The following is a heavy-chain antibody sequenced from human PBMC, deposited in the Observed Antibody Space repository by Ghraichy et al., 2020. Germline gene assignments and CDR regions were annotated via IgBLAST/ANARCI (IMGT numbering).Heavy chain of an antibody. CDR3: ARSVRYSSAYYDY. Sequence: GGSLRLSCAASGFTFTSYTIHWVRQAPGKGLEWVSVISSDGSSKYYADSVKGRFTISRDNSKNMVFMQMNSLRPEDTALYYCARSVRYSSAYYDYWGQGTLVTVSS. CDR2: ISSDGSSK. V-gene: IGHV3-30-3*01. D-gene: IGHD6-25*01. J-gene: IGHJ4*02. CDR1: GFTFTSYT.